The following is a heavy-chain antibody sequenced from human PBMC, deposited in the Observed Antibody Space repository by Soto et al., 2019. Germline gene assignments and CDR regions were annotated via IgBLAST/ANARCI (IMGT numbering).Heavy chain of an antibody. V-gene: IGHV3-23*01. D-gene: IGHD1-26*01. CDR3: ARGNGNHYLAFCGMDV. Sequence: PGGSLRLSCAASGFTFSSYAMSWVRQAPGKGLEWVSAISGSGGSTYYADSVKGRFTISRDNSKNTLYLQMNSLRAEDTAVYYCARGNGNHYLAFCGMDVWGQGTTVTVSS. CDR2: ISGSGGST. J-gene: IGHJ6*02. CDR1: GFTFSSYA.